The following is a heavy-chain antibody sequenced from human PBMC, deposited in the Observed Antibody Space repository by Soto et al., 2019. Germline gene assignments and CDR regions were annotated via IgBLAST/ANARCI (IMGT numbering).Heavy chain of an antibody. V-gene: IGHV4-39*01. Sequence: PSETLSLTCTVSGGSISSSSYYWGWIRQPSGKGLEWIGSIYYSGSTYYNPSLKSRVTISVDTSKNQFSLKLSSVTAADTAVYYCARLRCGGSCYSGYYYYGMDVWGQGTTVTVSS. J-gene: IGHJ6*02. D-gene: IGHD2-15*01. CDR1: GGSISSSSYY. CDR2: IYYSGST. CDR3: ARLRCGGSCYSGYYYYGMDV.